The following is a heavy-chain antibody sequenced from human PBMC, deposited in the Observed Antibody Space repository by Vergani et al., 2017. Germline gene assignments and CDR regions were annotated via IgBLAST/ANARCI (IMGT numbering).Heavy chain of an antibody. CDR2: INTNTGNQ. CDR3: VREGAAAGKVYYYGMDV. D-gene: IGHD6-13*01. Sequence: QVQLVQSGAEVKKPGASVKVSCKASGYTFTSYAMNWVRQAPGQGLEWMGWINTNTGNQTYAQGFTGRIVFSLDTSVSTAYLQISSLKAEDTAVYYCVREGAAAGKVYYYGMDVWGQGTTVTVS. V-gene: IGHV7-4-1*02. CDR1: GYTFTSYA. J-gene: IGHJ6*02.